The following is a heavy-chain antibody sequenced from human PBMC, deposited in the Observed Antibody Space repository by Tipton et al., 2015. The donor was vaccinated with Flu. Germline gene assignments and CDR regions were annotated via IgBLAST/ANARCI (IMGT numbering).Heavy chain of an antibody. D-gene: IGHD3-3*01. CDR2: IWYDGSNK. V-gene: IGHV3-33*01. Sequence: AASGFTFSSYGMHWVRQAPGKGLEWVAVIWYDGSNKYYADSVKGRFTISRDNSKNTLYLQMNSLRAEDTAVYYCAGESHHFGVVFISTPVGNYFDYWGQGPLVTVSS. J-gene: IGHJ4*02. CDR3: AGESHHFGVVFISTPVGNYFDY. CDR1: GFTFSSYG.